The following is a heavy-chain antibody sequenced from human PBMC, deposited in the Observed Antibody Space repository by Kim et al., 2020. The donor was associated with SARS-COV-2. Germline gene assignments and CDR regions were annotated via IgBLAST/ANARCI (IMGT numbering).Heavy chain of an antibody. CDR3: ARDLSTGRAEGFDY. Sequence: ADSVKGRFAISRDNGKNSLYLQMDSLRVEETALYYCARDLSTGRAEGFDYWGQGILVTVSS. D-gene: IGHD1-1*01. J-gene: IGHJ4*02. V-gene: IGHV3-21*01.